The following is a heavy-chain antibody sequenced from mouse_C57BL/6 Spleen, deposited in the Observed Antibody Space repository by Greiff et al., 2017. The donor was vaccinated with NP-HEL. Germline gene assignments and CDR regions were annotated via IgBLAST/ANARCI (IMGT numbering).Heavy chain of an antibody. Sequence: VQLQQPGAELVMPGASVKLSCKASGYTFTSYWMHWVKQRPGQGLEWIGEIDPSDSYTNYNQKFKGKSTLTVDKSSSTAYMQLSSLTSEDSAVYYCARCDYGYDYAMDYWGQGTSVTVSS. CDR3: ARCDYGYDYAMDY. D-gene: IGHD2-2*01. CDR1: GYTFTSYW. J-gene: IGHJ4*01. V-gene: IGHV1-69*01. CDR2: IDPSDSYT.